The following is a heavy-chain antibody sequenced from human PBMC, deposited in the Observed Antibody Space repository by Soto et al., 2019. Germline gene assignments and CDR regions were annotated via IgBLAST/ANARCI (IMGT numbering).Heavy chain of an antibody. D-gene: IGHD1-1*01. J-gene: IGHJ4*02. CDR1: GFTFSSYG. Sequence: QVQLVESGGGVVQPGRSLRLSCAASGFTFSSYGMHWVRQAPGKGLEWVAVISYDGSNKYYADSVKGRFTISRDNSQNTLYLQMNSLRAEDTAVYYCAKEAPGTIVQEYYFDYWGQGTLVTVSS. CDR2: ISYDGSNK. CDR3: AKEAPGTIVQEYYFDY. V-gene: IGHV3-30*18.